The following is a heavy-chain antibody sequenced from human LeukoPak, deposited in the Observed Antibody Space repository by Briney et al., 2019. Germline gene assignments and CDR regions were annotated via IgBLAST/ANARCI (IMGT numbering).Heavy chain of an antibody. J-gene: IGHJ4*02. CDR3: ARNYDSSGYYPFDY. D-gene: IGHD3-22*01. V-gene: IGHV4-30-4*01. CDR2: IYYSGST. Sequence: PSETLSLTCTVSGGSISSGDYYWSWIRQPPGKGLEWIGYIYYSGSTYYNPSLKSRVTISVDTSKNQFSLKLSSVTAADTAVYYCARNYDSSGYYPFDYWGQETLVTVSS. CDR1: GGSISSGDYY.